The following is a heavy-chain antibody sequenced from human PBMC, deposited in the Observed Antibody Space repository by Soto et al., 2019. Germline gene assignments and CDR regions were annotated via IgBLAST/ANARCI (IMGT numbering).Heavy chain of an antibody. CDR2: INSDASHT. V-gene: IGHV3-74*01. D-gene: IGHD3-10*01. CDR3: VRDGPCITNSSYGNWFDP. Sequence: EVQLVESGEGLVQPGGSLRLSCAASGFTFSTYWMHWIREVPGKGLEWVSRINSDASHTYYADSVKGRFTISRDNAKNTLNLEMNSLRAEDTAVYYCVRDGPCITNSSYGNWFDPWGQGTLVTVSS. CDR1: GFTFSTYW. J-gene: IGHJ5*02.